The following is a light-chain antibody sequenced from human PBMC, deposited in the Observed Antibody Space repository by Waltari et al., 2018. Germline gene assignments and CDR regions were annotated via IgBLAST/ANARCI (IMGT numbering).Light chain of an antibody. Sequence: QSALTQPASVSGSPGQSITISCTGTSTDVGGYDYVSWFQQHPDKAPKLMIYGVTNRPSGVSNRFFGSKSGNTASLTISGLQAEDEADYYCSSYTRSDTLVFGGGTRLTVL. CDR1: STDVGGYDY. J-gene: IGLJ3*02. CDR2: GVT. CDR3: SSYTRSDTLV. V-gene: IGLV2-14*01.